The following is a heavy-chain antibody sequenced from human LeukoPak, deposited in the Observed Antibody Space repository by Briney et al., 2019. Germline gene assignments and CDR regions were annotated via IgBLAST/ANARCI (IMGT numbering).Heavy chain of an antibody. CDR2: ISSSGSTI. CDR1: GFIFSSYE. V-gene: IGHV3-48*03. J-gene: IGHJ3*02. CDR3: ARTRSGSGPDAFDI. D-gene: IGHD3-22*01. Sequence: QPGGSLRLSCAASGFIFSSYEMNWVRQAPGKGLEWVSYISSSGSTIYYADSVKGRFTISRDNAKKSLYLQMNSLRAEDTAVYYCARTRSGSGPDAFDIWGQGTMVNVSS.